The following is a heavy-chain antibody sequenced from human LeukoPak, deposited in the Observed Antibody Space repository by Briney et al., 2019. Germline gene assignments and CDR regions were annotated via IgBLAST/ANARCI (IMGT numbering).Heavy chain of an antibody. CDR1: GYSISSGYY. J-gene: IGHJ4*02. D-gene: IGHD4-17*01. Sequence: PSETLSLTCAVSGYSISSGYYWGWIRQPPGKGLEWIGSIYHSGSTYYNPSLKSRVTISVDTSKNQFSLKLSSVTAADTAVYYCARVPYGIFDYWGQGTLVTAPS. CDR2: IYHSGST. CDR3: ARVPYGIFDY. V-gene: IGHV4-38-2*01.